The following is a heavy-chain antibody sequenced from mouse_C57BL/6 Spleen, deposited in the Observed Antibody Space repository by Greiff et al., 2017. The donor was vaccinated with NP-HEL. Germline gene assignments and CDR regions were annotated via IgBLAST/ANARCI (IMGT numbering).Heavy chain of an antibody. CDR2: ISSGSSTI. CDR1: GFTFSDYG. Sequence: EVQRVESGGGLVKPGGSLKLSCAASGFTFSDYGMHWVRQAPEKGLEWVAYISSGSSTIYYADTVKGRFTISRDNAKNTLFLQMTSLRSEDTAMYYCAREDYHYAMDYWGQGTSVTVSS. V-gene: IGHV5-17*01. D-gene: IGHD2-4*01. J-gene: IGHJ4*01. CDR3: AREDYHYAMDY.